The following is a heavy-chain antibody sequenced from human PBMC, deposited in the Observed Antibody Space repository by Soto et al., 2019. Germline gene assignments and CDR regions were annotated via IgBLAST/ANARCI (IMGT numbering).Heavy chain of an antibody. V-gene: IGHV3-48*02. D-gene: IGHD1-26*01. Sequence: GGSLRLSCAASGFTFSSCAMGWVRQAPGKGLEWLSYISASGGTIYYAASVKGRFTVSRDNAKNSLYLQMNSLRDEDTAVYYCARDGRRGYDLDVWGQGTMVTVSS. CDR3: ARDGRRGYDLDV. CDR1: GFTFSSCA. J-gene: IGHJ6*02. CDR2: ISASGGTI.